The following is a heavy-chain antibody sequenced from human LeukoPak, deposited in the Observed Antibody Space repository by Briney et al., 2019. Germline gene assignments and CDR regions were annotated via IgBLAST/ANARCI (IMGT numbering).Heavy chain of an antibody. Sequence: SETLSLTCTVSGASINTYYWNWIRQPPGKGLEWIGYIYYSGTTSYNPSLKTRVTISIDTSKNQFSLKLSSVTAADTAAYYCASVLRPMASQYYFDYWGQGTLVTVSS. CDR2: IYYSGTT. J-gene: IGHJ4*02. D-gene: IGHD3-10*01. CDR1: GASINTYY. V-gene: IGHV4-59*01. CDR3: ASVLRPMASQYYFDY.